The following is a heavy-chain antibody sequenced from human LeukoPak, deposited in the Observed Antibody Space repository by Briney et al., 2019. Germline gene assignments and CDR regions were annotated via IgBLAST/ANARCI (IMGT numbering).Heavy chain of an antibody. CDR2: ITSSGST. V-gene: IGHV3-23*01. CDR3: AKDLYGDYDFDC. D-gene: IGHD4-17*01. J-gene: IGHJ4*02. CDR1: GFTCNNYA. Sequence: PGASLRLSCAASGFTCNNYAMNWVRQAPGKGLEWVSVITSSGSTYYADSVKGRFTISRDNSKNTLYLQMNSLRAEDTAIYYCAKDLYGDYDFDCWGRGTLVTVSS.